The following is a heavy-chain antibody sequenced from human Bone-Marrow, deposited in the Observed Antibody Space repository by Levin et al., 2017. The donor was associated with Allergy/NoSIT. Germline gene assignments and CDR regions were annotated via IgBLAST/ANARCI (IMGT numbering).Heavy chain of an antibody. CDR1: EFTFSNYA. J-gene: IGHJ3*02. V-gene: IGHV3-23*01. Sequence: PGGSLRLSCAASEFTFSNYAMTWVRQAPGKGLEWVSTINISGDSTYYADSVKGRFTISRDNSKNTLYLQMNSLRAEDTAVYFCAEGGPFNWNYAGDDAFDIWGQGTLVTVSS. D-gene: IGHD1-7*01. CDR2: INISGDST. CDR3: AEGGPFNWNYAGDDAFDI.